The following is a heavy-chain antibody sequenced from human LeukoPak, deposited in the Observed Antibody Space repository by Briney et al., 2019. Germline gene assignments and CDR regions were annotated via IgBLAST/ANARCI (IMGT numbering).Heavy chain of an antibody. Sequence: GGSLRLSCAASGFTFSSYGMHWVRQSPGKGLEWVAFIRYDGSNKYYADSVKGRFTISRDNSKNTLYLQMNSLRAEDTAVYYCAKGYDYVWGAHDYWGQGTLVTVSS. D-gene: IGHD3-16*01. CDR2: IRYDGSNK. CDR1: GFTFSSYG. CDR3: AKGYDYVWGAHDY. J-gene: IGHJ4*02. V-gene: IGHV3-30*02.